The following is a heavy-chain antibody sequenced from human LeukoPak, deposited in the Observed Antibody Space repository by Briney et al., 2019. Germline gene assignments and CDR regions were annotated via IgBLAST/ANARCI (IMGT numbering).Heavy chain of an antibody. CDR2: IYSGGST. D-gene: IGHD3-10*01. CDR3: ARDSGYYYYGMDV. V-gene: IGHV3-53*01. CDR1: GFTFSSNY. J-gene: IGHJ6*02. Sequence: GGSLRLSCAASGFTFSSNYMSWVRQAPGKGLEWVSVIYSGGSTYYADSVKGRFTISRDNSKNTLYLQMNSLRAEDTAVYYCARDSGYYYYGMDVWGQGTTVTVSS.